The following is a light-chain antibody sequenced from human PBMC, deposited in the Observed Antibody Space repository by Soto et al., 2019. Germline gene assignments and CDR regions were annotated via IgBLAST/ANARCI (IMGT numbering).Light chain of an antibody. J-gene: IGKJ2*01. CDR1: QSLLHSDGKTY. CDR2: LGY. Sequence: DIVMTQSPLSLPVTPGEPASISCRSSQSLLHSDGKTYFDWNLQKPGQSPQLLIYLGYNRASGVPDRFSGSVSDTDFTLKISRVEAEDVGVYYCMQVLQTPYTFGQGTKLEIK. CDR3: MQVLQTPYT. V-gene: IGKV2-28*01.